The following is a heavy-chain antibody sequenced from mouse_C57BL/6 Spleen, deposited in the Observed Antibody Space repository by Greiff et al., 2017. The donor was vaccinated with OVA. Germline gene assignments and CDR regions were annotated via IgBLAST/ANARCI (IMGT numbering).Heavy chain of an antibody. CDR2: IDPSDSYT. Sequence: QVQLQQPGAELVMPGASVKLSCKASGYTFTSYWMHWVKQRPGQGLEWIGEIDPSDSYTNYNQKFKGKSTLTVDKSSSTAYMQVSSLTSEDSAVYYCARLAGTTVVATDYWGQGTTLTVSS. J-gene: IGHJ2*01. CDR1: GYTFTSYW. CDR3: ARLAGTTVVATDY. D-gene: IGHD1-1*01. V-gene: IGHV1-69*01.